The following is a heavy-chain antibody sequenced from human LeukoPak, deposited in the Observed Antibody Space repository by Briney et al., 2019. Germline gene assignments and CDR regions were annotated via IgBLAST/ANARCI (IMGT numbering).Heavy chain of an antibody. V-gene: IGHV4-30-2*01. J-gene: IGHJ3*02. CDR3: ALYDSSGWNAFDI. Sequence: SQTLSLTCAVSGGSISSGGYSWSWIRQPPGKGLEWIGYIYHSGSTYYNPSLKSRVTISVDRSKNQFSLKLSSVTAADTAVYYCALYDSSGWNAFDIWGQGTMVTVSS. CDR1: GGSISSGGYS. D-gene: IGHD3-22*01. CDR2: IYHSGST.